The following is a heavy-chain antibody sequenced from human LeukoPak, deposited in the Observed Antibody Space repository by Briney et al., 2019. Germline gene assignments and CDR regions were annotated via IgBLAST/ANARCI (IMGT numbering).Heavy chain of an antibody. CDR1: GIPFGDYY. V-gene: IGHV3-11*06. CDR2: ISSSSSYT. J-gene: IGHJ4*02. CDR3: ARDGYYGSGSYDY. Sequence: GGSLRPSCVVSGIPFGDYYMNWIRRAPGKGLEWISYISSSSSYTDYADSVKGRFTISRDNAKNSLYLQMNSLRAEDTAVYYCARDGYYGSGSYDYWGQGILVTVSS. D-gene: IGHD3-10*01.